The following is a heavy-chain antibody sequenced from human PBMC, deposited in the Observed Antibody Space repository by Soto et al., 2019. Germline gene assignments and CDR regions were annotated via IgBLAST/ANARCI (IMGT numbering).Heavy chain of an antibody. Sequence: SETLSLTCNDSGGSISSYYWSWIRQPPGKGLEWIGYIYYSGSTNYNPSLKSRVTISVDTSKNQFSLKLSSVTAADTAVYYCARDMGKWPHLGDYYYGMDVWGQGTTVTVSS. J-gene: IGHJ6*02. CDR1: GGSISSYY. D-gene: IGHD3-16*01. CDR3: ARDMGKWPHLGDYYYGMDV. V-gene: IGHV4-59*01. CDR2: IYYSGST.